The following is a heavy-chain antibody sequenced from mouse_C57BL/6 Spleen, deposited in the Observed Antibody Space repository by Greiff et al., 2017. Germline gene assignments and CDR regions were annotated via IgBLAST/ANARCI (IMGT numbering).Heavy chain of an antibody. V-gene: IGHV5-4*01. J-gene: IGHJ2*01. CDR2: ISDGGSYT. D-gene: IGHD1-1*01. Sequence: EVKLMESGGGLVKPGGSLKLSCAASGFTFSSYAMSWVRQTPEKRLEWVATISDGGSYTYYPDNVKGRFTISRDNAKNNLYLQMSHLKSEDTAMYYCAREGYYGSPYYFDYWGQGTTLTVSS. CDR3: AREGYYGSPYYFDY. CDR1: GFTFSSYA.